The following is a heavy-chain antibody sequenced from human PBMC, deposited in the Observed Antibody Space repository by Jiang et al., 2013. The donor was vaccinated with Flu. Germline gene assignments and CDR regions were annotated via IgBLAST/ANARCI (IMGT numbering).Heavy chain of an antibody. CDR3: ARGKAVAGIGDY. CDR1: GYRFTSYW. CDR2: IYPGDSDT. Sequence: KKPGESLKISCKGSGYRFTSYWIGWVRQMPGKGLEWMGIIYPGDSDTRYSPSFQGQVTISADKSISTTYLQWGSLKASDTAIYYCARGKAVAGIGDYWGQGTLVTVSS. J-gene: IGHJ4*02. D-gene: IGHD6-19*01. V-gene: IGHV5-51*01.